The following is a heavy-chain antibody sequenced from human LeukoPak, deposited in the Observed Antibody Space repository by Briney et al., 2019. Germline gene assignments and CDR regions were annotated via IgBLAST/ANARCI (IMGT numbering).Heavy chain of an antibody. CDR2: ISGYNGNT. D-gene: IGHD6-13*01. Sequence: ASVKVSCKASGYSFTRYGISWVRQAPGQGLEWMVWISGYNGNTNYAQKFQGRVTITADESTSTAYMELSSLRSEDTAVYYCARMKGIAAALGAFDIWGQGTMVTVSS. CDR1: GYSFTRYG. V-gene: IGHV1-18*01. J-gene: IGHJ3*02. CDR3: ARMKGIAAALGAFDI.